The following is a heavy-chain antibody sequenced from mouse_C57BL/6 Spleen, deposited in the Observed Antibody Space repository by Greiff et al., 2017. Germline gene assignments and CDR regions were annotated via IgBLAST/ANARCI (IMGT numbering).Heavy chain of an antibody. CDR3: ATFYYDYDWFAY. J-gene: IGHJ3*01. CDR2: IWGVGST. Sequence: VKLMESGPGLVAPSQSLSITCTVSGFSLTSYGVDWVRQSPGKGLEWLGVIWGVGSTNYNSALKSRLSISKDNSKSQVFLKMNSLQTDDTAMYYCATFYYDYDWFAYWGQGTLVTVSA. D-gene: IGHD2-4*01. V-gene: IGHV2-6*01. CDR1: GFSLTSYG.